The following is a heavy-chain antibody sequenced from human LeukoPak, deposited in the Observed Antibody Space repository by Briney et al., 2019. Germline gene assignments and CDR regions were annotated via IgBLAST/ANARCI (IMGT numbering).Heavy chain of an antibody. Sequence: SETLSLTCTVSGGSISSYYWSWIRQPPGKGLEWIGYIYYSGSTNYNPSLKSRVTISVDTSKNQFSLKLSSVTAADTAVYYCARRRGITIFGVVSYYFDYWGQGTLVTVXS. D-gene: IGHD3-3*01. V-gene: IGHV4-59*08. J-gene: IGHJ4*02. CDR3: ARRRGITIFGVVSYYFDY. CDR2: IYYSGST. CDR1: GGSISSYY.